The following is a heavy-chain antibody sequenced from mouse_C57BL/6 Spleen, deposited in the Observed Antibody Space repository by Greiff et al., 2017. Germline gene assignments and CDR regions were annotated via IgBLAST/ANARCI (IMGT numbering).Heavy chain of an antibody. V-gene: IGHV3-1*01. Sequence: EVQGVESGPGMVKPSQSLSLTCTVTGYSITSGYDWHWIRHFPGNKLEWMGYISYSGSTNYNPSLKSRISITHDTSKNHFFLKLNSVTTEDTATYYCARGYYYAMDYWGQGTSVTVSS. CDR1: GYSITSGYD. CDR2: ISYSGST. J-gene: IGHJ4*01. CDR3: ARGYYYAMDY.